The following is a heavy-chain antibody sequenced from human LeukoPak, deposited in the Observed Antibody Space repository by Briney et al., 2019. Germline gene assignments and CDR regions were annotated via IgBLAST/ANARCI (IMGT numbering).Heavy chain of an antibody. D-gene: IGHD6-13*01. CDR1: GFTFSSYA. V-gene: IGHV3-23*01. J-gene: IGHJ4*02. Sequence: PGGSLRLSCAASGFTFSSYAMSWVRQAPGKGLEWVSAISGSGGSTYYADSVKGRFTISRDNSKNSLYLQMNSLRAEDTALYYCAKASDSSSWYVEDYFDYWGQGTLVTVSS. CDR2: ISGSGGST. CDR3: AKASDSSSWYVEDYFDY.